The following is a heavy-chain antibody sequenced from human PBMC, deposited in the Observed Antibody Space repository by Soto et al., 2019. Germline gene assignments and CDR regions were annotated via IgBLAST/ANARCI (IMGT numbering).Heavy chain of an antibody. CDR2: IKSKTDGGTT. V-gene: IGHV3-15*01. J-gene: IGHJ6*02. CDR3: TTGRYSGYSYYYYYYGMDV. CDR1: GFTFSNAW. D-gene: IGHD5-12*01. Sequence: EVQLVESGGGLVKPGGSLRLSCAASGFTFSNAWMSWVRQAPGKGREWVGRIKSKTDGGTTDYAAPVKGRFTISRDDSKNTLYLQMNSLKAEDTAVYYCTTGRYSGYSYYYYYYGMDVWGQGTTVTVSS.